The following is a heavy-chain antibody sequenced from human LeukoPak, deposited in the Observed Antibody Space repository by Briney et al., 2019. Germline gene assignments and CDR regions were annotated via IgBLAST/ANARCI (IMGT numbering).Heavy chain of an antibody. J-gene: IGHJ4*02. CDR2: IRSSGSTT. Sequence: GGSLRLSCTASGFTFSTYSMIWVRQAPGKGLEWVSYIRSSGSTTYYADSVQGPFTISRDDAENSLYLQMNSLRDEDTAVYYCARVNYYALDYWGQGALVTVSS. D-gene: IGHD3-10*01. V-gene: IGHV3-48*02. CDR1: GFTFSTYS. CDR3: ARVNYYALDY.